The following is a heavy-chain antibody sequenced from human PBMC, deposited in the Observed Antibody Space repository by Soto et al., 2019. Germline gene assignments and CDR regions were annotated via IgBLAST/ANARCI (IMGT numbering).Heavy chain of an antibody. V-gene: IGHV3-21*01. Sequence: GGSLRLSCAASGFTFSSYSMNWVRQAPGKGLEWVSSISSSSSYIYYADSVKGRFTISRDNAKNSLYLQMNSLRAEDTAVYYCARKGVSDDYYYYYMDVWGKGTTVTVSS. CDR2: ISSSSSYI. J-gene: IGHJ6*03. D-gene: IGHD3-16*01. CDR3: ARKGVSDDYYYYYMDV. CDR1: GFTFSSYS.